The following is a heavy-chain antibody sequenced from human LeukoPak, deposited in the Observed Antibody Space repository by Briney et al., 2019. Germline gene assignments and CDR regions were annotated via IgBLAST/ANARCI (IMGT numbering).Heavy chain of an antibody. J-gene: IGHJ4*02. D-gene: IGHD2-2*01. CDR3: ARRYCSSTTCGTVDY. CDR2: IYYSGST. Sequence: PSETLSLTCTVSGGSISSSSYYWGWIRQPPGKGLEWIGSIYYSGSTYYNPSLKSRVTISVDTSKNQFSLKLTSVTAADTAVYYCARRYCSSTTCGTVDYWGQGTLVTVSS. V-gene: IGHV4-39*01. CDR1: GGSISSSSYY.